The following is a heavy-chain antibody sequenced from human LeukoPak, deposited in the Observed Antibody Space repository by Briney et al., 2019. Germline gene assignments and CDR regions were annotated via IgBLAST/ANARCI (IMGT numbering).Heavy chain of an antibody. Sequence: SETLSLTCTVSGGSISSYYWSWIRQPPGKGLEWIGSIYYSGSTYYNPSPKSRVTISVDTSKNQFSLKLSSVTAADTAVYYCARGLLGPWGQGTLVTVSS. D-gene: IGHD1-26*01. V-gene: IGHV4-39*01. J-gene: IGHJ5*02. CDR2: IYYSGST. CDR1: GGSISSYY. CDR3: ARGLLGP.